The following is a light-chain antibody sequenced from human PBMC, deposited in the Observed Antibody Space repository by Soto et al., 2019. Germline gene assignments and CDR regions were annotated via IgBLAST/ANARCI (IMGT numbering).Light chain of an antibody. CDR1: QSVSSN. J-gene: IGKJ2*01. Sequence: EIVMTQSPATLSVSPGERAKLSCRASQSVSSNLAWYQQKPGQAPRLLIYGASTRATGIPARFSGSGSGTEFNLTISSLQSEDFAVYYCQQYYNWPPKYTFGQGTKLEIK. CDR2: GAS. V-gene: IGKV3D-15*01. CDR3: QQYYNWPPKYT.